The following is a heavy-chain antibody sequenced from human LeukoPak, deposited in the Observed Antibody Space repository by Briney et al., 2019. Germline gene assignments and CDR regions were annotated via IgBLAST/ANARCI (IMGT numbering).Heavy chain of an antibody. D-gene: IGHD6-19*01. Sequence: GGSLRLSCAASGFTFSSYSMIWVRQAPGKGLEWVSYISSSSSTIYHADSVKGRFTISRDNAKNSLYLQMNSLRAEDTAVYYCARDSRSGWYSWGQGTLVTVSS. CDR1: GFTFSSYS. V-gene: IGHV3-48*01. J-gene: IGHJ4*02. CDR2: ISSSSSTI. CDR3: ARDSRSGWYS.